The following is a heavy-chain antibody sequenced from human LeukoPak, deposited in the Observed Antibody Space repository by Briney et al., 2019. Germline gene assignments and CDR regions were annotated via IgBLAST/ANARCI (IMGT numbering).Heavy chain of an antibody. CDR1: GYTLTELS. J-gene: IGHJ4*02. V-gene: IGHV1-24*01. CDR2: FDPEDGET. Sequence: ASVKVSCKVSGYTLTELSMHWVRQAPGKGLEWMGGFDPEDGETIYAQKFQGRVTMTVDTSTDTAYMELSSLRSEGTAVYYCATGSRGDGSANDYWGQGTLVTVSS. D-gene: IGHD5-24*01. CDR3: ATGSRGDGSANDY.